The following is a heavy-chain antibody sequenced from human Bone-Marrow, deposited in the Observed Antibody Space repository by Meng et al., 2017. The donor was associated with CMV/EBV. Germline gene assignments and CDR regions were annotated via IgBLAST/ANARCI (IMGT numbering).Heavy chain of an antibody. CDR3: ARLPLYWGGSWYVF. V-gene: IGHV4-34*01. Sequence: SETLSLTCAVFGGSFSDFYWTWIRQPPGKGLEWIGSIYYSGSTYYNPSLKSRVTISVDTSKNQFSLKLSSVTAADTAVYYCARLPLYWGGSWYVFWGQGTLVTVSS. D-gene: IGHD6-13*01. CDR1: GGSFSDFY. CDR2: IYYSGST. J-gene: IGHJ4*02.